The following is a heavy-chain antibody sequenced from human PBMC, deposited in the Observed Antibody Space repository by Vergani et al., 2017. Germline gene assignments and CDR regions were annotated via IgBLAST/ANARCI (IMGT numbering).Heavy chain of an antibody. CDR2: ISARYPSP. CDR3: ARLSYETTPVLQGCYDC. J-gene: IGHJ4*02. Sequence: EVQLLQSGGGVIQPGGSVRLSCAASGFTFSACPMTWVRQAPGKGLVLVSAISARYPSPYSADSVKGRFTISRDNSKTMLYLQMNSLRAEDTAVYYCARLSYETTPVLQGCYDCWGQGTLVSVS. V-gene: IGHV3-23*01. CDR1: GFTFSACP. D-gene: IGHD2-15*01.